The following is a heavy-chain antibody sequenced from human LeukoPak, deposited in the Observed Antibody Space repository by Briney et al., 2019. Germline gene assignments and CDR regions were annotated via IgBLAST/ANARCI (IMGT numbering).Heavy chain of an antibody. CDR1: GGSISSGSYF. Sequence: SETLSLTCTVSGGSISSGSYFWSWIRQPAGKGLEWIGRIYTSGSNNYNPSLKSRVTISVDTSKNQFSLKLSSVTAADTAVYYCARNDILTGYCFDYWGQGTLVTVSS. CDR2: IYTSGSN. CDR3: ARNDILTGYCFDY. J-gene: IGHJ4*02. V-gene: IGHV4-61*02. D-gene: IGHD3-9*01.